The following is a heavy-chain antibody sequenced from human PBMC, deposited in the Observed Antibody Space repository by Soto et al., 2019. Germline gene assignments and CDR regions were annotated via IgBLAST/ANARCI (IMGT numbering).Heavy chain of an antibody. D-gene: IGHD3-22*01. J-gene: IGHJ6*02. Sequence: SQTLSLTCAISGDSVSSTSAAWNWIRQSPSRGLEWLGRTYYRSKWSYGYAVSVKSRITINPDTSKNQFSLQLNSVTPEDTAVYYCARIHSSASSDGDVWGQGTTVAVSS. CDR2: TYYRSKWSY. CDR1: GDSVSSTSAA. V-gene: IGHV6-1*01. CDR3: ARIHSSASSDGDV.